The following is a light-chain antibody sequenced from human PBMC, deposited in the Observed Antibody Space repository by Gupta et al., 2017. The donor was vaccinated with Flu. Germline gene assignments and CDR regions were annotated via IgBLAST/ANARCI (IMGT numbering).Light chain of an antibody. CDR2: ADI. CDR1: NIGNKG. CDR3: QVWDTSSNQWV. Sequence: SYVLTQPPSVSVAPGQTARITCGGNNIGNKGVHWYQQRPGQAPTLVVYADIDRPSGTPDRFSDSNSGNTATLTISRVEAGDEADYYCQVWDTSSNQWVFGGGTTLTVL. J-gene: IGLJ3*02. V-gene: IGLV3-21*02.